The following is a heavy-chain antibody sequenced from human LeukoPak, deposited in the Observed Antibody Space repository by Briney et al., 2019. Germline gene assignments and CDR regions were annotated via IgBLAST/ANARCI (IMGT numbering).Heavy chain of an antibody. CDR3: ARTRYCSGGSCYHSGCYGMDV. J-gene: IGHJ6*02. CDR1: GFTFSSYA. D-gene: IGHD2-15*01. Sequence: GGSLRLSCAASGFTFSSYAMSWVRQAPGKGLEWVSAISGSGGSTYYADSVKGRFTISRDNSKNTLYLQMNSLRAEDTAVYYCARTRYCSGGSCYHSGCYGMDVWGQGTTVTVSS. V-gene: IGHV3-23*01. CDR2: ISGSGGST.